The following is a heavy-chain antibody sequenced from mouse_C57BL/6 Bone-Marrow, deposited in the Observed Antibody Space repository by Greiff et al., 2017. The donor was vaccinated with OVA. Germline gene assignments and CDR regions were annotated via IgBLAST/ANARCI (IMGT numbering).Heavy chain of an antibody. CDR3: ARSGGRGFAY. V-gene: IGHV1-55*01. CDR1: GYTFTSYW. CDR2: IYPGSGST. D-gene: IGHD3-3*01. J-gene: IGHJ3*01. Sequence: QVQLQQPGAELVKPGASVKMSCKASGYTFTSYWITWVKQRPGQGLEWIGDIYPGSGSTNYNEKFKSKATLTVDTSSSTAYMQLSSLTSVVSSVYYCARSGGRGFAYWGQGTLVTVSA.